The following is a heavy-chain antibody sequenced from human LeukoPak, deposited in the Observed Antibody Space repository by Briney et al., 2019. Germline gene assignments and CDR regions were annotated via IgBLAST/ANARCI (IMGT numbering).Heavy chain of an antibody. CDR2: INHSGST. D-gene: IGHD2-2*01. V-gene: IGHV4-34*01. CDR3: ASRAGIVVVPAATGYYFDY. Sequence: SETLSLTCAVYGGSFSGYYWSWIRQPPGKGLEWIGEINHSGSTNYNPSLKSRVTISVDTSKNQFSLKLSSVTAADTAVYYCASRAGIVVVPAATGYYFDYWGQGTQVTVSS. CDR1: GGSFSGYY. J-gene: IGHJ4*02.